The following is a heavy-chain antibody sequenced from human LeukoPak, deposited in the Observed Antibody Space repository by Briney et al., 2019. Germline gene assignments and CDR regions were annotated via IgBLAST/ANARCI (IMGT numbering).Heavy chain of an antibody. CDR1: GFTFSSYS. V-gene: IGHV3-30*18. D-gene: IGHD2-15*01. J-gene: IGHJ4*02. Sequence: GGSLRLPCAASGFTFSSYSMNWLRQAPGKGLEWVAVISYDGSNKYYADSVKGRFTISRDNSKHTLYLQMNSLRAEDTAVYYCAKEGCSGGSCYAVGRFFDYWGQGTLVTVSS. CDR2: ISYDGSNK. CDR3: AKEGCSGGSCYAVGRFFDY.